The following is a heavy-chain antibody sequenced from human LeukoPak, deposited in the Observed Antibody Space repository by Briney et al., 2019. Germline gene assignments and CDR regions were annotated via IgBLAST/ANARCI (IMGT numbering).Heavy chain of an antibody. V-gene: IGHV4-34*01. CDR3: SRGSDTYKSGAD. D-gene: IGHD1-26*01. CDR1: GGSFSGYY. Sequence: SETLSLTCVVYGGSFSGYYWSWIRQPPGKGLEWIGEIHPSGSTNYNPSLKSRVTISVDTSKNQFSLKLSSVTAADTAVYFCSRGSDTYKSGADWGQGTLVTVSS. J-gene: IGHJ4*02. CDR2: IHPSGST.